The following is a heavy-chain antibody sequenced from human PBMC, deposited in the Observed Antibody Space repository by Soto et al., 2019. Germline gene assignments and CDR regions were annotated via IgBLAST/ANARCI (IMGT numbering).Heavy chain of an antibody. V-gene: IGHV3-21*06. CDR3: AKGLQDFQS. Sequence: PVGSLRLSCVPSVFTFRDYTMNWVRHFPGKWLEWVSSISGSASFIYYAHSVKGRFTISRDNDKNSLYLQMDSLRAEDSAVYYCAKGLQDFQSWCQGTLVTVSS. CDR1: VFTFRDYT. J-gene: IGHJ4*02. CDR2: ISGSASFI.